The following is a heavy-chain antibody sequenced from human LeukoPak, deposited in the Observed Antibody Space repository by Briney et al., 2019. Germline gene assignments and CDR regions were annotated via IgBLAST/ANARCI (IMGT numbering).Heavy chain of an antibody. CDR1: GGSISSYY. V-gene: IGHV4-4*07. J-gene: IGHJ5*02. CDR2: IYTSGST. Sequence: PSQTLSLTCTVSGGSISSYYWSWIRQPAGKGLEWIGRIYTSGSTNYNPSLKSRVTMSVDTSKNQFSLKLSSVTAADTAVYYCARAPSYYDYVYNWFDPWGQGTLVTVSS. CDR3: ARAPSYYDYVYNWFDP. D-gene: IGHD3-16*01.